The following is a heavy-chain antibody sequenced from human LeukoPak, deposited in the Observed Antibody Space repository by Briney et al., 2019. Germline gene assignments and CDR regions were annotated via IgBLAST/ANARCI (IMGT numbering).Heavy chain of an antibody. Sequence: GESLKISCKGSGYSFTSYWIGWVRQMPGKGLDWMGIIYPGDSDTRYSPSFQGQVTISADKSISTAYLQWSSLKASDTAMYYCARQIKYGSGSYYFVWFDPWGQGTLVTVSS. CDR3: ARQIKYGSGSYYFVWFDP. V-gene: IGHV5-51*01. CDR2: IYPGDSDT. D-gene: IGHD3-10*01. J-gene: IGHJ5*02. CDR1: GYSFTSYW.